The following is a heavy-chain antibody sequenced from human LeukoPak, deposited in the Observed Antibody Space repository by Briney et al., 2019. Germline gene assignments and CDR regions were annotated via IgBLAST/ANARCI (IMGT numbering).Heavy chain of an antibody. CDR1: GFTFSSYS. CDR3: ARGGQGSSSSDY. J-gene: IGHJ4*02. Sequence: GGSLRLSCAASGFTFSSYSMNWVRQAPGKGLEWVSSISSSSYIYYADSVKGRFTISRDNAKNSLYLQMNSLRAEDTAVYYCARGGQGSSSSDYWGQGTLVTVSS. CDR2: ISSSSYI. V-gene: IGHV3-21*01. D-gene: IGHD6-6*01.